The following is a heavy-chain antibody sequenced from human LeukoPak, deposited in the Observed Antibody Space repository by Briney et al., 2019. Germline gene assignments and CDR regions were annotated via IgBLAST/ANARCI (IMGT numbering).Heavy chain of an antibody. J-gene: IGHJ4*02. CDR2: IPISGNP. D-gene: IGHD1-26*01. V-gene: IGHV4-61*02. CDR3: ARELVGVTDYFDY. CDR1: GDNISSDRYE. Sequence: SETLSLTGFVAGDNISSDRYESNWIRQPAGRGLEWIGRIPISGNPIYNRSLNSRVTISTDPSKNQFCLRLSSVTAADTAMYYCARELVGVTDYFDYWGQGTLVTVSS.